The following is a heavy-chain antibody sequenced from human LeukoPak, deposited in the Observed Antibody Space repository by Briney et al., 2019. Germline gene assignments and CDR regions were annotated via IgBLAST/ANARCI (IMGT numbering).Heavy chain of an antibody. CDR1: GGSISSYY. J-gene: IGHJ4*02. CDR3: ARLDSTYYDFWSGSPGLVFDY. D-gene: IGHD3-3*01. CDR2: IYYSGST. V-gene: IGHV4-59*08. Sequence: SSETLSLTCTVSGGSISSYYWSWIRQPPGRGLEWIGYIYYSGSTNYNPSLKSRVTISVDTSKNQFSLKLSSVTAADTAVYYCARLDSTYYDFWSGSPGLVFDYWGQGTLVTVSS.